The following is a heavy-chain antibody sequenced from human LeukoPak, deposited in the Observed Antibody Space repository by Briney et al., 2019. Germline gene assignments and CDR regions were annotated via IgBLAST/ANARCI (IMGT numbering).Heavy chain of an antibody. Sequence: GGSLRLSCTASGFTLSSYAMSWVRQAPGKGLEWVSAISDSGNTYHADSVKGRFTISRDSSKNTLFLQMNRLRPEDAAVYYCAKAPVTTCRGAYCYPFDYWGQGTLVTVSS. D-gene: IGHD2-21*01. J-gene: IGHJ4*02. CDR2: ISDSGNT. CDR1: GFTLSSYA. V-gene: IGHV3-23*01. CDR3: AKAPVTTCRGAYCYPFDY.